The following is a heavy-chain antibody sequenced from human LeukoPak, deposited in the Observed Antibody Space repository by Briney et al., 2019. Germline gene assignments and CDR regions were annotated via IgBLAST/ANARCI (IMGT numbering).Heavy chain of an antibody. CDR2: IKSKTDGGTT. J-gene: IGHJ4*02. Sequence: GGSLRLSCAASGFTFSNAWMSWVRQAPGKGLEWVGRIKSKTDGGTTDYAAPVKGRFTISRDDSKNTLYLQMNSLKTEDTAVYYCAKVQFTIFGVLSLAYGYFDYWGQGTLVTVSS. CDR3: AKVQFTIFGVLSLAYGYFDY. D-gene: IGHD3-3*01. CDR1: GFTFSNAW. V-gene: IGHV3-15*01.